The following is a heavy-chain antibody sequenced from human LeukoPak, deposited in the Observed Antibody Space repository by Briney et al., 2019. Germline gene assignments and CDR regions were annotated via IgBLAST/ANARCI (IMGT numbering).Heavy chain of an antibody. CDR2: IYYSGST. V-gene: IGHV4-59*01. Sequence: SETLSLTCTVSGGSISTYYWSCIRQPPAKGLEWIGYIYYSGSTNYNPSLKSRVTISVDTSKNQFSLKLSSVTAADTAVYYCARDRGFYDSSGYYPPFDIWGRGTMVTVSS. D-gene: IGHD3-22*01. CDR1: GGSISTYY. CDR3: ARDRGFYDSSGYYPPFDI. J-gene: IGHJ3*02.